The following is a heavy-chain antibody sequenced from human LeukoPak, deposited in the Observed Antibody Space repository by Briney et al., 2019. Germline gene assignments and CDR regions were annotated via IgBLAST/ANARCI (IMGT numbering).Heavy chain of an antibody. D-gene: IGHD3-22*01. V-gene: IGHV3-23*01. Sequence: GGSLRLSCAASGFTFSSYAMSWVRQAPGRGLEWVSAISGSGGSTYYADSVKGRFTTSRDNSKNTLYLQMNSLRAEDTAVYHCAKDARYYYDSSGYYYGYWGQGTLATVSS. CDR2: ISGSGGST. CDR3: AKDARYYYDSSGYYYGY. CDR1: GFTFSSYA. J-gene: IGHJ4*02.